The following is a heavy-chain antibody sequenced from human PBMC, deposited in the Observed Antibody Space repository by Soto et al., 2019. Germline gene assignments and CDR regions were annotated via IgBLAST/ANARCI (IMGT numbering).Heavy chain of an antibody. V-gene: IGHV1-2*04. J-gene: IGHJ6*02. Sequence: ASVKVSCKASGYTFTGYYMHWVRQAPGQGLEWMGWINPNSGGTNYAQKFQGWVTMTRDTSISTAYMELSRLRSDDTAVYYCARAGSYDFWSGSTPWYYGMDVWGQGTTVTVSS. CDR3: ARAGSYDFWSGSTPWYYGMDV. CDR2: INPNSGGT. CDR1: GYTFTGYY. D-gene: IGHD3-3*01.